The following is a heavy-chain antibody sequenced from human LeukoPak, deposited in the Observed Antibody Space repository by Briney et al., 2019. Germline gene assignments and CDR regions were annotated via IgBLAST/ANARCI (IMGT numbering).Heavy chain of an antibody. D-gene: IGHD1-26*01. J-gene: IGHJ4*02. CDR1: GFTFSSYA. Sequence: GGSLRLSCAASGFTFSSYAMHWVRQAPGKGLEWVAVISYDGSNQYYADSVKGRFTISRDNSKNTLYLQRNSLRAEDTGVYYCARDKWEVPFDYWGQGTLVTVSS. CDR2: ISYDGSNQ. CDR3: ARDKWEVPFDY. V-gene: IGHV3-30-3*01.